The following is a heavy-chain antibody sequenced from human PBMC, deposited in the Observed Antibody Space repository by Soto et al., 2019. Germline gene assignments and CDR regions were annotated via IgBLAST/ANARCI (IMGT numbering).Heavy chain of an antibody. Sequence: PVESLKISCKGSGYNCKTYWIGWVRQTPGKGLEWMGIIYPDDSDTKYSPSFQGQVSISVDKSASSAYLQWSSLKASDSAVYFCARGGGWGEYYFDSSGYSRGDVRGQGPTVTVSS. CDR3: ARGGGWGEYYFDSSGYSRGDV. J-gene: IGHJ6*02. CDR1: GYNCKTYW. CDR2: IYPDDSDT. V-gene: IGHV5-51*01. D-gene: IGHD3-22*01.